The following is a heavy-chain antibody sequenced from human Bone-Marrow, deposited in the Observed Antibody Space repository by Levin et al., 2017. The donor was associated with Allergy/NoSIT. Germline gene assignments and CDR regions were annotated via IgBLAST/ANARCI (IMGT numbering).Heavy chain of an antibody. CDR1: GVAMTTFIHH. CDR2: ISYNGTT. V-gene: IGHV4-39*01. D-gene: IGHD3-9*01. CDR3: ARNRGRDYDFLTGWFKNNWFDP. Sequence: PSETLSLTCSISGVAMTTFIHHWGWLRQSPGKGLESIGTISYNGTTYYNPSLKSRVTIYADTSKNQFSLRLSSVTAADTAVYFCARNRGRDYDFLTGWFKNNWFDPWGQGVLVTVSS. J-gene: IGHJ5*01.